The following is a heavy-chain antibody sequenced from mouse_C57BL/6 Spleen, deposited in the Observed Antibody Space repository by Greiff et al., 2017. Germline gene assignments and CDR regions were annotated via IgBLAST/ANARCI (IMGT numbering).Heavy chain of an antibody. V-gene: IGHV1-26*01. CDR1: GYTFTDYY. CDR3: ARTGKGYAMDY. CDR2: INPNNGGT. D-gene: IGHD4-1*01. J-gene: IGHJ4*01. Sequence: VQLQQSGPELVKPGASVKISCKASGYTFTDYYMNWVKQSHGKSLEWIGDINPNNGGTSYNQKFKGKATLTVDKSSSTAYMELRSLTSEDSAVYYCARTGKGYAMDYWGQGTSVTVSS.